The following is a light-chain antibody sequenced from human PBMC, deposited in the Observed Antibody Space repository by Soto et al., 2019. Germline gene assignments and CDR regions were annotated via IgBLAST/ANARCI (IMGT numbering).Light chain of an antibody. CDR2: GAS. CDR1: QSVSSSY. Sequence: EIVLTQSPGTLSLSPGERATLSCRASQSVSSSYLAWYQQKPGQAPRLLIYGASSRATGIPDRFSGSGSGTDFTFTISRLEPEDCAVYYCQQYGSSPTFGQGTKVEIK. CDR3: QQYGSSPT. J-gene: IGKJ1*01. V-gene: IGKV3-20*01.